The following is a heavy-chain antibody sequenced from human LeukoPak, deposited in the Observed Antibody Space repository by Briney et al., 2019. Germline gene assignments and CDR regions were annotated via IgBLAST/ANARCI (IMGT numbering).Heavy chain of an antibody. CDR1: GFTFDDYG. D-gene: IGHD5/OR15-5a*01. CDR2: INWNGGIT. V-gene: IGHV3-20*01. CDR3: ARAPRGLLSNYYYYYYMDV. J-gene: IGHJ6*03. Sequence: GGSLRLSCAASGFTFDDYGMSWVRQVPGKGLEWVSGINWNGGITDYADSVKGRFTISRDNTKNSLYLQMNSLRAEDTALYHCARAPRGLLSNYYYYYYMDVWGKGTTVTVSS.